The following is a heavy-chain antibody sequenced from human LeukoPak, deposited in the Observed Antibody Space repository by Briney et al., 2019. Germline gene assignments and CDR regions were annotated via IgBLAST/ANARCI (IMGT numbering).Heavy chain of an antibody. Sequence: ASVKVSCKASGYTFTGYYMRWVRQAPGQGLEWMGWINPNSGGTNYAQKFQGRVTMTRDTSISTAYMELSRLRSDDTAVYYCARAGVVVVPAAIPGDWGQGTLVTVSS. J-gene: IGHJ4*02. CDR1: GYTFTGYY. D-gene: IGHD2-2*02. CDR3: ARAGVVVVPAAIPGD. CDR2: INPNSGGT. V-gene: IGHV1-2*02.